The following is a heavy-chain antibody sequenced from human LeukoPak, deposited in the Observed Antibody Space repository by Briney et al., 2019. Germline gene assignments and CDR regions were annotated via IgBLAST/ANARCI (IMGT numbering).Heavy chain of an antibody. D-gene: IGHD1-1*01. V-gene: IGHV3-30*09. Sequence: GGSLRLSCAASGFTFSGYSMHWVRQAPGKGLEWVVLTSYDGSKKFYADSVKGRFAISRDNSKDTLYLQMDSLRPEDTALYYCVRVRQSYNWNDPRLDLWGQGTLVTVSS. J-gene: IGHJ5*02. CDR3: VRVRQSYNWNDPRLDL. CDR1: GFTFSGYS. CDR2: TSYDGSKK.